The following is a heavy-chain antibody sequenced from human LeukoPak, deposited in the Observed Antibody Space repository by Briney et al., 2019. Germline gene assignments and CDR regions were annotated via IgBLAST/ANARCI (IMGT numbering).Heavy chain of an antibody. CDR2: IWYDGSNK. CDR3: ARERTYYYDSSGYHDAFDI. Sequence: KPGGSLRLSCAASGFTFSSYGMHWVRQAPGKGLEWVAVIWYDGSNKYYADSVKGRFTISRDNSKNTLYLQMNSLRDEDTAVYYCARERTYYYDSSGYHDAFDIWGQGTMVTVSS. J-gene: IGHJ3*02. CDR1: GFTFSSYG. V-gene: IGHV3-33*01. D-gene: IGHD3-22*01.